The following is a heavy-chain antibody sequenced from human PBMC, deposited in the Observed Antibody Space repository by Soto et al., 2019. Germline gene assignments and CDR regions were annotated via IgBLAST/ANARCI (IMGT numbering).Heavy chain of an antibody. D-gene: IGHD3-3*01. CDR3: AKLPLEWFQLSLNPFDY. CDR1: GFTFSSYA. J-gene: IGHJ4*02. Sequence: GGSLRLSCAASGFTFSSYAMSWVRQAPGKGLEWVSAISGSGGSTYYADSVKGRFTISRDNSKNTLYLQMNSLRAEDTAVYYCAKLPLEWFQLSLNPFDYWGQGTLVPVSS. CDR2: ISGSGGST. V-gene: IGHV3-23*01.